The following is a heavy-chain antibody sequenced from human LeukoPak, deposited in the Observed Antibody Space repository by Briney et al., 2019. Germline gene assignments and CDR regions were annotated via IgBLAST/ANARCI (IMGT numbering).Heavy chain of an antibody. J-gene: IGHJ4*02. D-gene: IGHD2-15*01. CDR3: AKDLGYCAGGSCYSFDY. Sequence: GGSLRLSCAASGFTFSNYWMTWVRQAPGKGLEWVAVISDDGGNKFYADSVKGRFTISRDNSRNTLYLQMNSLRAEDTAVYYCAKDLGYCAGGSCYSFDYWGQGDLVTVSS. CDR2: ISDDGGNK. V-gene: IGHV3-30*18. CDR1: GFTFSNYW.